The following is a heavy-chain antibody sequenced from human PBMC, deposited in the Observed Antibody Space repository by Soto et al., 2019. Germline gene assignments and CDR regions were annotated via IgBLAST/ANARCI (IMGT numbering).Heavy chain of an antibody. CDR1: GGTFSSYT. Sequence: ASVKVSCKASGGTFSSYTISWVRQAPGQGLEWMGRIIPILGIANYAQKFQGRVTITADKSTSTAYMELSSLRSEDTAVYYCARVGRPYCSGGSCFHPDRMDYYYYYMDVWGKGTTVTVSS. J-gene: IGHJ6*03. CDR2: IIPILGIA. D-gene: IGHD2-15*01. CDR3: ARVGRPYCSGGSCFHPDRMDYYYYYMDV. V-gene: IGHV1-69*02.